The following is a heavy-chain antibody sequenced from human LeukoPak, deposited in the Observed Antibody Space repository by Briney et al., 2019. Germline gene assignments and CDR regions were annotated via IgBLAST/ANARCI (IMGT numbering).Heavy chain of an antibody. CDR1: GFTFSNYD. Sequence: GGSLRLSCAASGFTFSNYDMHWVRQAPGKGLEWVSAISSSSSYIYYADSIKGRFTISRDNAENSLYLQMNSLRAVDTAVYFCARGEEKATITALDSWGQGTLVTVSP. D-gene: IGHD5-24*01. CDR3: ARGEEKATITALDS. CDR2: ISSSSSYI. V-gene: IGHV3-21*01. J-gene: IGHJ4*02.